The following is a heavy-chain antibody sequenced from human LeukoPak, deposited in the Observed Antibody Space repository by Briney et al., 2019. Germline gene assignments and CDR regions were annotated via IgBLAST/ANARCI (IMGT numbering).Heavy chain of an antibody. V-gene: IGHV3-30*04. J-gene: IGHJ4*02. CDR2: ISYAGNNK. CDR1: GFSFSNYA. D-gene: IGHD2-15*01. Sequence: GGSLRLSCAASGFSFSNYAMSWVRRAPGKGLEWVAMISYAGNNKYYADSVKGRFTISRDNSKNTLYLQMNSLRPEDTAVYYCARDGILPRFDYWGQGTLVTVSS. CDR3: ARDGILPRFDY.